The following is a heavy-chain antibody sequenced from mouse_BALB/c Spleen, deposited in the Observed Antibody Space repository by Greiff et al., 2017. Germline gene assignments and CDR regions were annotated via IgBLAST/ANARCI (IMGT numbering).Heavy chain of an antibody. J-gene: IGHJ3*01. Sequence: QVQLQQSGAELVRPGTSVKMSCTASGYAFTNYLVKWVKQRPGQGLEWIGVINPGSGGTNYNEKFKGKATLTADKSSSTAYMQLSSLTSDDSAVYFCSRSGLRRGAASLAYWGQGTSVTVSA. D-gene: IGHD2-2*01. V-gene: IGHV1-54*01. CDR1: GYAFTNYL. CDR2: INPGSGGT. CDR3: SRSGLRRGAASLAY.